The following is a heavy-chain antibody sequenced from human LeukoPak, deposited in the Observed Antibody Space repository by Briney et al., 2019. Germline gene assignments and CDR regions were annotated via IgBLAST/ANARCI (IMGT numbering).Heavy chain of an antibody. CDR3: AKEGTPQVSTWYDL. J-gene: IGHJ5*02. D-gene: IGHD3-10*01. CDR1: GVTLSPYG. Sequence: GGSLRLSCAASGVTLSPYGMHWVRQAPGKGLEWVAVISYEGGTQHYADSVKGRFIISRDNPRNTLYLQMNIPRTEDTAVYYCAKEGTPQVSTWYDLWGQGTQVIVSS. CDR2: ISYEGGTQ. V-gene: IGHV3-30*18.